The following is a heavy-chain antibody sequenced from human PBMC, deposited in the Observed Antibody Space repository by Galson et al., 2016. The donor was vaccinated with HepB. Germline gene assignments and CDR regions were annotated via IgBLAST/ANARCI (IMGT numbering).Heavy chain of an antibody. CDR2: IYYSGRT. J-gene: IGHJ4*02. CDR3: ARLGDYGSNDESYYFDY. Sequence: LRLSCAASGFTFSDYYMDWIRQAPGKGLEWIGSIYYSGRTYYNPSLKSRVTISVDTSKNQFSLKLSSVTAADTAVFYCARLGDYGSNDESYYFDYWGQGTLVTVSS. D-gene: IGHD4-23*01. CDR1: GFTFSDYY. V-gene: IGHV4-39*01.